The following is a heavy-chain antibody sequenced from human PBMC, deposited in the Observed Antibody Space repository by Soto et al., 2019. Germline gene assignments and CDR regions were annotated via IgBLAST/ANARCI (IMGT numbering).Heavy chain of an antibody. J-gene: IGHJ4*02. CDR2: ISSSSYI. Sequence: GGSLRLSCAASGFTFSYYSMNWVRQAPGKGLEWVSSISSSSYIYYADSVKGRFTISRDNAKNSLYLQMNSLRAEDTAVYYCARDRGGHYYDSSGYYFDYWGQGTLVTVSS. D-gene: IGHD3-22*01. V-gene: IGHV3-21*01. CDR3: ARDRGGHYYDSSGYYFDY. CDR1: GFTFSYYS.